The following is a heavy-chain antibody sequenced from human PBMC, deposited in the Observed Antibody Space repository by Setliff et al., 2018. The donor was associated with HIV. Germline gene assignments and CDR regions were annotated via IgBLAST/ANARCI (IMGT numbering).Heavy chain of an antibody. D-gene: IGHD3-10*01. CDR1: GYTFTSYG. V-gene: IGHV1-18*01. Sequence: ASVKVSCKASGYTFTSYGISWVRQAPGQGLEWMGWINPNSGGTNYAQKLQGRVTMTTDTSTSTAYMELRSLRADDTAVYYCATRDYYGSGSYFSDAFDIWGQGTMVTVSS. CDR2: INPNSGGT. CDR3: ATRDYYGSGSYFSDAFDI. J-gene: IGHJ3*02.